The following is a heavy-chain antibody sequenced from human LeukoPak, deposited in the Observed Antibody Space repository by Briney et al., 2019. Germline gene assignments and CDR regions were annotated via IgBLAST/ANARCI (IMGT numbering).Heavy chain of an antibody. Sequence: PGRSLRLSCAAPGVTFSNYAMHWVRQSPGKGLEWVAVISNDGTDKHHADSVKGRFTVSRDNSNHTVYLEMDRLRVEDTAIYYCVREGTYSFASGSFQGYYFDNWGQGTLVTVSS. V-gene: IGHV3-30*03. CDR2: ISNDGTDK. CDR1: GVTFSNYA. D-gene: IGHD3-10*01. J-gene: IGHJ4*02. CDR3: VREGTYSFASGSFQGYYFDN.